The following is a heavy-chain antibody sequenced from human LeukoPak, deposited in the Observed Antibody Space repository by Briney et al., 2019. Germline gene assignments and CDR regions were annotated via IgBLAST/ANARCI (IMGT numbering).Heavy chain of an antibody. CDR1: GFTFFTYS. CDR3: AREHARELLPDY. Sequence: GGSLRLSCAASGFTFFTYSMNWVRQAPGKGLEWVSYISSSGSTIYYADSVKGRFTISRDNAKNSLYPQMNSLRAEDTAVYYCAREHARELLPDYWGQGTLVTVSS. CDR2: ISSSGSTI. D-gene: IGHD1-26*01. V-gene: IGHV3-48*01. J-gene: IGHJ4*02.